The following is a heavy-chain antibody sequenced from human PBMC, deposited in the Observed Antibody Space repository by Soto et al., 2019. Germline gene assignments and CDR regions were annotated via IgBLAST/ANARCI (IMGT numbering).Heavy chain of an antibody. CDR2: IKQDGGGK. CDR3: VRGEGSGHYYYVMDV. J-gene: IGHJ6*02. Sequence: EVQLVESGGGLVQPGGSLRLSCVASGFTFSSYWMSWVRQAPGKGLEWVANIKQDGGGKYYVDSVKGRFTISRDNNKNSQYLQRSSLRADDTAVYYRVRGEGSGHYYYVMDVWGQGTTVTFSS. D-gene: IGHD2-8*02. V-gene: IGHV3-7*04. CDR1: GFTFSSYW.